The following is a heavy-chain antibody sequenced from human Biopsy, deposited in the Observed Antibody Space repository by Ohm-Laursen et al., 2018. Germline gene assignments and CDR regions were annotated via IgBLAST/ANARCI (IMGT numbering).Heavy chain of an antibody. Sequence: SQTLSLTCTVSGVSINGGRYYWNRIRHHQGKGLEWIGNIFYSANTYYNPSLKSRVTISVDTSKNQFSLKLSSVTAADTDVYYCARLGSGDYFPTFFDFWGQGALVTVSS. CDR1: GVSINGGRYY. D-gene: IGHD5-12*01. CDR2: IFYSANT. V-gene: IGHV4-31*03. J-gene: IGHJ4*02. CDR3: ARLGSGDYFPTFFDF.